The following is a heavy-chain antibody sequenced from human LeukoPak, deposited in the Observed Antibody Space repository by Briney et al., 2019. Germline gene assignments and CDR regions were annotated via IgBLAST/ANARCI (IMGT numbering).Heavy chain of an antibody. J-gene: IGHJ6*03. D-gene: IGHD3-10*01. CDR3: ARDFSTMVRGVIGGYYYYMDV. Sequence: SETLSLTCTVSGGSISSYYWSWIRQPAGKGLKGIGRIYTSGSTNYNPSLKSRVTMSVDTSKNQFSLKLSSVTAADTAVYYCARDFSTMVRGVIGGYYYYMDVWGKGTTVTVSS. CDR1: GGSISSYY. CDR2: IYTSGST. V-gene: IGHV4-4*07.